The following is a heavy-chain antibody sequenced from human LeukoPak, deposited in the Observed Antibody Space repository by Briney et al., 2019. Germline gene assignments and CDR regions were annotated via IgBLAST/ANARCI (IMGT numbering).Heavy chain of an antibody. CDR1: GYTFTSYG. Sequence: ASVKVSCKASGYTFTSYGISWVRQAPGQGLEWMGWISAYNGNTNYAQKLQGRVTMTTDTSTSTAYMELRSLRSDDTAVYYCARDGPLVRGVTDFDYWGQGTLVTVIS. D-gene: IGHD3-10*01. J-gene: IGHJ4*02. CDR3: ARDGPLVRGVTDFDY. CDR2: ISAYNGNT. V-gene: IGHV1-18*01.